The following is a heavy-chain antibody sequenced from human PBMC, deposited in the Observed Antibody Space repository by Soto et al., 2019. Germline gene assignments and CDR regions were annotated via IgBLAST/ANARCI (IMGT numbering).Heavy chain of an antibody. D-gene: IGHD3-9*01. Sequence: SETLSLTCTVNGGSINSYYWSWIGQTPGKGLEWIGYIFYFGSTNYNPSLKSRVTLSIDTSKNQLSLKLSSVTAADTAVYYCARHSPDFDWLSQFDYWGQGTLVTVS. CDR1: GGSINSYY. CDR3: ARHSPDFDWLSQFDY. V-gene: IGHV4-59*08. CDR2: IFYFGST. J-gene: IGHJ4*02.